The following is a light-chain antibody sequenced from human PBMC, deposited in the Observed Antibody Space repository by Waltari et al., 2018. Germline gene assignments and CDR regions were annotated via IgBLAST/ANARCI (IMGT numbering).Light chain of an antibody. CDR1: QDVNGW. CDR2: AVP. V-gene: IGKV1-12*01. J-gene: IGKJ1*01. CDR3: QQGTTFPPT. Sequence: DIQMTQSPSSVSASVGARVTITCRAGQDVNGWLTWYQQKPGKAPKLLIYAVPTLQTGVLSRFSGARSGTDYTRTITGLQPEDFATYFCQQGTTFPPTFGQGTKVDIK.